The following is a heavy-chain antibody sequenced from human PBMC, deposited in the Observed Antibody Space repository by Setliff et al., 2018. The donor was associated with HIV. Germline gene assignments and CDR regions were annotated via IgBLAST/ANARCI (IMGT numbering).Heavy chain of an antibody. D-gene: IGHD4-17*01. Sequence: ASVKVSCKASGYAFTGYYLHWVRQAPGQGLEWMGWINPSDGGAKYAHKFEGRVTMTRDTSISTFYMEVTRLTSDDTAVYYCARDRGRYGDYRDFDYWGQGALVTSPQ. CDR2: INPSDGGA. J-gene: IGHJ4*02. CDR3: ARDRGRYGDYRDFDY. CDR1: GYAFTGYY. V-gene: IGHV1-2*02.